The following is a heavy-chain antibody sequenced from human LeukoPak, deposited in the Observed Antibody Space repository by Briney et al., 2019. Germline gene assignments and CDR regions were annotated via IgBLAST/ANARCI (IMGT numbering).Heavy chain of an antibody. CDR1: GGSISSYY. J-gene: IGHJ6*03. D-gene: IGHD5-18*01. V-gene: IGHV4-4*07. CDR2: IYTSGST. Sequence: SETLSLTCTVSGGSISSYYWSWIRQPAGKGLEWIGRIYTSGSTNYNPSLKSRVTMSVDTSKNQFSLKLSSVTAAGTAVYYCARGEPGTDTAMKTYYYYMDVWGKGTTVTVSS. CDR3: ARGEPGTDTAMKTYYYYMDV.